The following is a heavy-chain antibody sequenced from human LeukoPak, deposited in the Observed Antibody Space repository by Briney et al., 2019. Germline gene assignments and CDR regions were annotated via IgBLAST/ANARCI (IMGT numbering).Heavy chain of an antibody. CDR3: ARDPYSGSYGNYYYYYMDV. J-gene: IGHJ6*03. V-gene: IGHV3-48*03. CDR1: GFTFSSYE. CDR2: ISSSGSTI. Sequence: GGSLRLSCAASGFTFSSYEMNWVRQAPGKGLEWVSYISSSGSTIYYADSVKGRFTVSRDNAKNSLYLQMNSLRAEDTAVYYCARDPYSGSYGNYYYYYMDVWGKGTTVTISS. D-gene: IGHD1-26*01.